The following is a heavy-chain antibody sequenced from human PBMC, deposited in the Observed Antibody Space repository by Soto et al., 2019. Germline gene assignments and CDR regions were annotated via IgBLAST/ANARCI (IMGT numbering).Heavy chain of an antibody. CDR2: ISSSSSTI. J-gene: IGHJ4*02. V-gene: IGHV3-48*01. D-gene: IGHD2-2*01. Sequence: EVQLVESGGGLVQPGGSLRLSCAASGFTFNSYGMNWVRQAPGKGLEWLSYISSSSSTIYYADSVKGRFTISRDNAKNSVYLQMNSLRAEDTAVYYCARDFCRTTSCRFDYWGQGTLVTVSS. CDR3: ARDFCRTTSCRFDY. CDR1: GFTFNSYG.